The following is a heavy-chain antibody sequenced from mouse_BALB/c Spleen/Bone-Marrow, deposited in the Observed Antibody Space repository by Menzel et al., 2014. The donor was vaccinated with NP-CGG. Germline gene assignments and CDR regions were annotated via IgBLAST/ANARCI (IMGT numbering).Heavy chain of an antibody. CDR1: GYTFTSYY. Sequence: VQLQESGAELVKPGASVKLSCKASGYTFTSYYMYWGKQRPGQGLEWIGESNPSNGGTNFNEKFKSKATLTVDKSSSTAYMQLSSLTSEDSAVYYCTREGDSPFAYWGQGTLVTVSA. CDR3: TREGDSPFAY. D-gene: IGHD2-13*01. J-gene: IGHJ3*01. V-gene: IGHV1S81*02. CDR2: SNPSNGGT.